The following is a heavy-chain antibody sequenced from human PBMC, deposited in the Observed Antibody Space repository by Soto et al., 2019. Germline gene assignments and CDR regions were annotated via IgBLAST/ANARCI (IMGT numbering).Heavy chain of an antibody. D-gene: IGHD3-16*02. V-gene: IGHV3-48*02. J-gene: IGHJ5*02. CDR2: IISSSSTI. CDR3: ARGEGDYVWGSYRTYNWFDP. Sequence: EVQLVESGGGLVQPGGSLRLSCAASGFTFSSYSMNWVRQAPGKGLEWVSYIISSSSTIYYADSVKGRFTISRDNAKNSLYLQMNSLRDEDTAVYYCARGEGDYVWGSYRTYNWFDPWGQGTLVTVSS. CDR1: GFTFSSYS.